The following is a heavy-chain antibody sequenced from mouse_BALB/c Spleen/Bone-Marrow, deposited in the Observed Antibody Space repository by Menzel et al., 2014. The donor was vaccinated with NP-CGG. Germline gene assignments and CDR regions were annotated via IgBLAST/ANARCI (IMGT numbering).Heavy chain of an antibody. D-gene: IGHD2-4*01. CDR3: ARHAYYDQTEVSFVY. CDR2: ISGGGSYT. V-gene: IGHV5-9-2*01. CDR1: GFTFNSYG. J-gene: IGHJ3*01. Sequence: DVMLVESGGGLVKSGGSLKLSCAASGFTFNSYGMSWVRQTPEKRLEGVATISGGGSYTFYPDSVKGRFTISRDNAKNNLYLQLSSLRSEDTALYYCARHAYYDQTEVSFVYWGQGTLVTVSA.